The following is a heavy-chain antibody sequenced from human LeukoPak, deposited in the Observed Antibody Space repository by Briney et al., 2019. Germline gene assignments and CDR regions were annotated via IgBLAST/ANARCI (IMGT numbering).Heavy chain of an antibody. CDR1: GFTFSSYA. D-gene: IGHD4-17*01. CDR2: ISGSGGST. J-gene: IGHJ6*04. CDR3: ARDRRTVTLGGMDV. V-gene: IGHV3-23*01. Sequence: PGASLRLSCAASGFTFSSYAMSWVRQAPGKGLEWVSAISGSGGSTYYADSVKGRFTLSRDNAKNSLYLQMNSLRAEDTTIYYCARDRRTVTLGGMDVWGKGTTVTVSS.